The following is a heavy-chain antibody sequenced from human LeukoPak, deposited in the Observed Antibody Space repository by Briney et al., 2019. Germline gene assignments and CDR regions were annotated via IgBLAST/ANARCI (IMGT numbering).Heavy chain of an antibody. CDR3: AKVVWFGELLNWFDP. Sequence: ASVKVSCKVSGYTLTELSMHWVRQAPGKGLEWMGGFDPEDGETIYAQKFQGRVTMTEDTSTDTAYMELSSLRSEDTAVYYCAKVVWFGELLNWFDPWGQGTLVTVSS. J-gene: IGHJ5*02. CDR2: FDPEDGET. D-gene: IGHD3-10*01. V-gene: IGHV1-24*01. CDR1: GYTLTELS.